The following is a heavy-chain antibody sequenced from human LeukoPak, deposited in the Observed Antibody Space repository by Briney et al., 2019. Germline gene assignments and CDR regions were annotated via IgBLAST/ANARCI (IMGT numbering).Heavy chain of an antibody. Sequence: GGSLRLSCAASGFNVSNNYMSWVRQAPGKGLEWVSVIYRGGSTYYADSVKGRITMSRDNSKNAVHLQMDSLRAEDTAVYYCARDRGAAAGNWGQGTLVTVSS. CDR2: IYRGGST. V-gene: IGHV3-53*01. J-gene: IGHJ4*02. CDR3: ARDRGAAAGN. CDR1: GFNVSNNY. D-gene: IGHD6-13*01.